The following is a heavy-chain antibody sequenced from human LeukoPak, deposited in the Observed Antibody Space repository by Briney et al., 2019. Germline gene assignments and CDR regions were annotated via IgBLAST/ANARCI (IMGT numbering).Heavy chain of an antibody. V-gene: IGHV4-4*02. CDR2: IYHSGST. CDR3: ARDAKLKPNCRGGSCYSGYSDY. CDR1: GGSISSIIS. Sequence: SETLSLTCAVSGGSISSIISWSWVRQPPGKGLEWIGEIYHSGSTNYNPSLKSRVTISVDKSKNQFSLKLSSVTAADTAVYYCARDAKLKPNCRGGSCYSGYSDYWGQGTLVTVSS. J-gene: IGHJ4*02. D-gene: IGHD2-15*01.